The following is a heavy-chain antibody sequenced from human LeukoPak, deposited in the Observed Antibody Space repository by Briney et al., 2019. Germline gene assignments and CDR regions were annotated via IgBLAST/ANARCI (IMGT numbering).Heavy chain of an antibody. CDR2: IKQDGSEK. CDR3: ARVRGGYCSGTSCYNAFDI. D-gene: IGHD2-2*02. J-gene: IGHJ3*02. Sequence: PGGSLRLSCAASGFTFSSYWMDWARQAPGKGLEWVANIKQDGSEKYYVNTVKGRFTISRDNAQNSLYLQMNSLRGEDTAVYYCARVRGGYCSGTSCYNAFDIWGQGTMVTVSS. CDR1: GFTFSSYW. V-gene: IGHV3-7*01.